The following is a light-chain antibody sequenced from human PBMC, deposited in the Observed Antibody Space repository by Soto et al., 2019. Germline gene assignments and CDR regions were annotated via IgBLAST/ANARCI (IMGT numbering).Light chain of an antibody. CDR2: LNSDGSH. Sequence: QPVLTQSPSASASLGASVKLTCTLSSGHSSDAIAWHQQQPEKGPRYLMKLNSDGSHRKWDGIPDRFSGSSSGAERYLTISSLQSEDEGDYYCQTWGTGSVVFGGGTKLTVL. V-gene: IGLV4-69*01. J-gene: IGLJ2*01. CDR3: QTWGTGSVV. CDR1: SGHSSDA.